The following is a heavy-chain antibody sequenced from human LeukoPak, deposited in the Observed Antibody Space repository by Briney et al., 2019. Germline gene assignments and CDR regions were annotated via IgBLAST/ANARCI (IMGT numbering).Heavy chain of an antibody. V-gene: IGHV4-39*07. CDR3: ARGRGMATKFDY. CDR1: GGSISSSSYY. J-gene: IGHJ4*02. D-gene: IGHD5-24*01. Sequence: PSETLSLTCTVSGGSISSSSYYWGWIRQPPGKGLEWIGSIYYSGSTYYNPSLKSRVTISVDTSKNQFSLKLSSVTAADTAVYYCARGRGMATKFDYWGQGTLVTVSS. CDR2: IYYSGST.